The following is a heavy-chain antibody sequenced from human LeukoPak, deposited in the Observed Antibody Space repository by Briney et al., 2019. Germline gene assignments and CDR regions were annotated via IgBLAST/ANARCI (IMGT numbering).Heavy chain of an antibody. J-gene: IGHJ5*02. Sequence: PSETLTLTCTASGVSFDTNNNTWGGLPQPPGKGLEGIGSMYYSGRTYYNPSLKSRATISVDTSKNQFSLKLNSGTAADTAVYYCVRHCLKYYDYDFLDPWGQGTLVTVSS. CDR2: MYYSGRT. D-gene: IGHD3-3*01. CDR1: GVSFDTNNNT. CDR3: VRHCLKYYDYDFLDP. V-gene: IGHV4-39*01.